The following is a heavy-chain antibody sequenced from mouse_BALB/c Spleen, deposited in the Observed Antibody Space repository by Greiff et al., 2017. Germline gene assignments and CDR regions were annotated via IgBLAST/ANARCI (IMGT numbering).Heavy chain of an antibody. CDR3: AREPYYAMDY. J-gene: IGHJ4*01. Sequence: LVESGGGLVKLGGSLKLSCAASGFTFSSYYMSWVRQTPEKRLELVAAINSNGGSTYYPDTVKGRFTISRDNAKNTLYLQMSSLKSEDTALYYCAREPYYAMDYWGQGTSVTVSS. V-gene: IGHV5-6-2*01. CDR2: INSNGGST. CDR1: GFTFSSYY.